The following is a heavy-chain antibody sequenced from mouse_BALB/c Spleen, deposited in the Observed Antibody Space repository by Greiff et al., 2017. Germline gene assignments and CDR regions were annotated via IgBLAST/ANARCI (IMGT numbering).Heavy chain of an antibody. D-gene: IGHD1-1*01. CDR3: ARPRYYGSSYWYFDV. Sequence: QVQLQQPGAELVKPGASVKLSCKASGYTFTSYWMHWVKQRPGQGLEWIGEINPSNGRTNYNEKFKSKATLTVDKSTSTAYMQLSSLTSEDSAVYYCARPRYYGSSYWYFDVWGAGTTVTVSS. CDR1: GYTFTSYW. J-gene: IGHJ1*01. CDR2: INPSNGRT. V-gene: IGHV1S81*02.